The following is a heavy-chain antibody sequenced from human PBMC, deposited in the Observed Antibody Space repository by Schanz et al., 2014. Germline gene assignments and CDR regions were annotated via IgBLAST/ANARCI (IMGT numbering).Heavy chain of an antibody. D-gene: IGHD1-26*01. V-gene: IGHV3-7*01. CDR3: AKEWSPSF. CDR1: GFTFSIHY. Sequence: EVPLVESGGCLVQPGGSLRLSCAASGFTFSIHYMSWVRQAPGKGLEWVAKIKPDGSEKLYVDSVRGRFAVSRDNVKNLLYLEMNSLRIEDTAIYYCAKEWSPSFWGQGTLVTVSS. J-gene: IGHJ4*02. CDR2: IKPDGSEK.